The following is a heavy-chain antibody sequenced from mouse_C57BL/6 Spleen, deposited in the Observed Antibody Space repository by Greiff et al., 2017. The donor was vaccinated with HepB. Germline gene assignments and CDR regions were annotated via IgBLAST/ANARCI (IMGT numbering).Heavy chain of an antibody. D-gene: IGHD2-10*02. Sequence: EVKLMESGGGLVQPKGSLKLSCAASGFSFNTYAMNWVRQAPGKGLEWVARIRSKSNIYATYYADSVKDRFTISRDDSESMLYLQMNNLKTEDTAMYYCAYGNYFDYWGQGTTLTVSS. J-gene: IGHJ2*01. CDR3: AYGNYFDY. CDR1: GFSFNTYA. CDR2: IRSKSNIYAT. V-gene: IGHV10-1*01.